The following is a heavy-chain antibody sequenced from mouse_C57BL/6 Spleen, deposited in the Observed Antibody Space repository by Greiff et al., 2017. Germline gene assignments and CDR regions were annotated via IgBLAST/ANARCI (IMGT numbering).Heavy chain of an antibody. Sequence: VHLQQPGAELVKPGASVKMSCKASGYTFTSYWITWVKQRPGQGLEWIGDIYPGSGSTNYNEKFKSKATLTVDTSSSTAYMQLSSLTSEDSAVYYCARSQTAQATSFAYWGQGTLVTVSA. V-gene: IGHV1-55*01. CDR1: GYTFTSYW. CDR3: ARSQTAQATSFAY. J-gene: IGHJ3*01. D-gene: IGHD3-2*02. CDR2: IYPGSGST.